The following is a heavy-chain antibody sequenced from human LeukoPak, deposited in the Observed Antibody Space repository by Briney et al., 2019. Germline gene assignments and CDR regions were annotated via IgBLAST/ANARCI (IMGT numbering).Heavy chain of an antibody. CDR1: GFTFSSYW. Sequence: PGGSLRLSCAASGFTFSSYWMTWVRQAPGKGLEWVANIKQDGSEKYYVGSVKGRFTISRDNAKNSLYLQMSSLRVEDTAVYYCVRDEYGPPWAFDVWGQGTMVTVSS. J-gene: IGHJ3*01. V-gene: IGHV3-7*01. CDR2: IKQDGSEK. D-gene: IGHD2/OR15-2a*01. CDR3: VRDEYGPPWAFDV.